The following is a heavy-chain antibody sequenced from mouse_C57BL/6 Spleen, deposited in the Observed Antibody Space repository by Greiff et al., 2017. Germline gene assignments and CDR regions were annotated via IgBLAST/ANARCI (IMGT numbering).Heavy chain of an antibody. Sequence: QVQLQQSGPELVKPGASVKISCKASGYAFSSSWMNWVKQRPGKGLEWIGRIYPGDGDTNYNGKFKGKATLTADKSSSTAYMQLSSLTSEDSAVYFCARGTTVVGGDYWGQGTTLTVSS. CDR1: GYAFSSSW. J-gene: IGHJ2*01. CDR2: IYPGDGDT. V-gene: IGHV1-82*01. D-gene: IGHD1-1*01. CDR3: ARGTTVVGGDY.